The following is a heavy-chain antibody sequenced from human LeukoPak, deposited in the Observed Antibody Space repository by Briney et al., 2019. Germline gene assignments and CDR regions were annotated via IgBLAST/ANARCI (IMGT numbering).Heavy chain of an antibody. CDR1: GGSISTYY. CDR2: IYTSGGT. D-gene: IGHD2-15*01. V-gene: IGHV4-4*07. CDR3: ARGRSGPGADYYYGMDV. J-gene: IGHJ6*02. Sequence: SETLSLTCTVSGGSISTYYWTWIRQPAGKGLEWIGRIYTSGGTNYNPSLKSRVTMSVDTSENQFSLKLTSVTAADTAVYYCARGRSGPGADYYYGMDVWGQGTTVTASS.